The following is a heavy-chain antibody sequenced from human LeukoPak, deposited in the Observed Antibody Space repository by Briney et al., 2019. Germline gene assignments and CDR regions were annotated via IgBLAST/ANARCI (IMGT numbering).Heavy chain of an antibody. J-gene: IGHJ4*02. CDR3: ARTRYYYNSRSYGAPYYFDY. CDR1: GGSISSYY. Sequence: SETLSLTCTVSGGSISSYYWSWIRQPPGKGLEWIGYVYYSGSTNYNPSLKSRVTISVDTSKNQFSLKLSSVTAADTAVYYCARTRYYYNSRSYGAPYYFDYWGQGTLVTVSS. CDR2: VYYSGST. V-gene: IGHV4-59*08. D-gene: IGHD3-10*01.